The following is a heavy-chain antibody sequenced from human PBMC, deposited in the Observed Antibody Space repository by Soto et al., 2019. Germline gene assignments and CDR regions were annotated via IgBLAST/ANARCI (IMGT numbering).Heavy chain of an antibody. CDR3: AREGASGFGMDV. D-gene: IGHD1-26*01. J-gene: IGHJ6*02. CDR2: IYTSGST. CDR1: GGPIRSYY. Sequence: QVQLQESGPGLVKPSETLSLTCNVSGGPIRSYYWSWVRQPAGKPLEWIGRIYTSGSTNYNPSLKSRVSMSVDTPKNQFSLEVTSVTAADTAVYYCAREGASGFGMDVWGLGTTVTVSS. V-gene: IGHV4-4*07.